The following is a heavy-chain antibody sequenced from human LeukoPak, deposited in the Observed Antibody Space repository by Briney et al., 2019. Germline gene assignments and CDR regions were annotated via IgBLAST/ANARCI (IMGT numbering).Heavy chain of an antibody. J-gene: IGHJ4*02. D-gene: IGHD3-22*01. CDR2: IYSGGST. V-gene: IGHV3-66*01. Sequence: GGSLRLSCAASGFTVSSNYMSWVRQAPGKGLEWVSVIYSGGSTYYADSVKGRFTISRDNSKNTLYLQMNSLRAEDTAVYYCARSNGYDSSGPFDYWGQGTLVTVSS. CDR3: ARSNGYDSSGPFDY. CDR1: GFTVSSNY.